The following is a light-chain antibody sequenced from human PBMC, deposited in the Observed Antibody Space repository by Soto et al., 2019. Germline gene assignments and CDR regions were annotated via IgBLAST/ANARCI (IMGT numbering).Light chain of an antibody. CDR1: SSNIGAGYD. CDR2: GDV. Sequence: QSVLTQPPSVSGAPGQRVIISCTGSSSNIGAGYDVHWYQQTPGTAPKLLVYGDVNRPSGVPDRFSGAKSGTSASLAIAGLQAEDEADYYCQSYDSSLSGVLFGGGTKLTVL. CDR3: QSYDSSLSGVL. J-gene: IGLJ3*02. V-gene: IGLV1-40*01.